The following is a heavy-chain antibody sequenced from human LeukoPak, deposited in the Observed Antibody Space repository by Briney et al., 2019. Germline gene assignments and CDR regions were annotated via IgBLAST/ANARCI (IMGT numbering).Heavy chain of an antibody. CDR3: ARDPDTDMVNFDF. V-gene: IGHV3-7*01. D-gene: IGHD5-18*01. J-gene: IGHJ4*02. CDR1: GFTFSSYY. CDR2: IKEDGSQK. Sequence: GSLRLSCAASGFTFSSYYMGWVRQAPGTGLGWVANIKEDGSQKYYVDSVKGRFTISRDNAKSSLYLQMNSLRADDTAVYFCARDPDTDMVNFDFWGRGTLVTVSS.